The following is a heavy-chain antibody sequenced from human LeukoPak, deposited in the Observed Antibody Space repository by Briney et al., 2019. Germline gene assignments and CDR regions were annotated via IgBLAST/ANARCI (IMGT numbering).Heavy chain of an antibody. CDR3: ARGDLRDSSGYYY. Sequence: GASVTVSFTSSVYTFTIYDINWVRQAPGQGLEWMGWRNPNCGNTGYAQKFQGRVTMTRNTSISTAYMELSSLRSEDTAGYYCARGDLRDSSGYYYWGQGTLVTVSS. V-gene: IGHV1-8*01. J-gene: IGHJ4*02. CDR1: VYTFTIYD. D-gene: IGHD3-22*01. CDR2: RNPNCGNT.